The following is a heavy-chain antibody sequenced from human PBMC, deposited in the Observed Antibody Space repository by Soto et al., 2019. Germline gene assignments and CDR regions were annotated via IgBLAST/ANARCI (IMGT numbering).Heavy chain of an antibody. CDR3: ARDGDSGYPFISTRADAFDI. D-gene: IGHD5-12*01. J-gene: IGHJ3*02. V-gene: IGHV4-34*01. CDR2: INHSGST. Sequence: PSETLSLTCAVYGGSFSGYYWSWIRQPPGKGLEWIGEINHSGSTNYNPSLKSRVTISVDTSKNQFSLKLSSVTAADTAVYYCARDGDSGYPFISTRADAFDIWGQGTMVTVSS. CDR1: GGSFSGYY.